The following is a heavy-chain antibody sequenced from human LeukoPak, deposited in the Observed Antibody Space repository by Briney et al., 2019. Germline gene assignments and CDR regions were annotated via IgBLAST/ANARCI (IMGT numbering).Heavy chain of an antibody. D-gene: IGHD3-9*01. Sequence: GASVKVSCKASGYTFTGYYMHWVRQAPGQGLEWMGWINPNSGATNYAQKFQGRVTMTRDTSISTAYMELSSLRSEDTAVYYCATWGDWLADRGEGAYYFDYWGQGTLVTVSS. CDR2: INPNSGAT. CDR1: GYTFTGYY. V-gene: IGHV1-2*02. CDR3: ATWGDWLADRGEGAYYFDY. J-gene: IGHJ4*02.